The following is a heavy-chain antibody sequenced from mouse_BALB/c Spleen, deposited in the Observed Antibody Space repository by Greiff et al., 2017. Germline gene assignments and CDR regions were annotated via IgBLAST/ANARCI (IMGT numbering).Heavy chain of an antibody. CDR2: IYPGNSDT. CDR1: GYSFTSYW. CDR3: TRMEYGSSYED. Sequence: VQLQQSGTVLARPGASVKMSCKASGYSFTSYWMHWVKQRPGQGLEWIGAIYPGNSDTSYNQKFKGKAKLTAVTSASTAYMELSSLTNEDSAVYYYTRMEYGSSYEDWGQGTTLTVSS. V-gene: IGHV1-5*01. J-gene: IGHJ2*01. D-gene: IGHD1-1*01.